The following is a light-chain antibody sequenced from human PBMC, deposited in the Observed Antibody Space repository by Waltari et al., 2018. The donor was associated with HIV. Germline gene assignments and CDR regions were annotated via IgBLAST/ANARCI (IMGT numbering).Light chain of an antibody. J-gene: IGLJ1*01. CDR3: SSYTSSHTQL. CDR1: NSDVGAYNY. CDR2: DVN. Sequence: QSALTQPASVSGSPGRSSTISCTGTNSDVGAYNYVFRYQQHQGKAPKFSIYDVNKRPSGVSNRFPDSQSSNTASLTISGLQAEDEADYYCSSYTSSHTQLLGSWTNVTLL. V-gene: IGLV2-14*03.